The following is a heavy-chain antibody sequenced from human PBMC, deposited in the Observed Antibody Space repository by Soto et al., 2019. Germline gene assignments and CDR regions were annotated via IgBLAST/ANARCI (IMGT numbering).Heavy chain of an antibody. CDR3: ARYHGFWLRNHWYFDL. V-gene: IGHV1-69*12. CDR2: INPIFGTA. CDR1: GGTFSSYA. Sequence: QVQLVQSGAEVKKPGSSVKVSCKASGGTFSSYAISWVRQAPGQGLEWMGGINPIFGTANYAQKFQGRATITADESTSTAYMELSSLRSEDTAVYYCARYHGFWLRNHWYFDLWGRGTLVTVSS. J-gene: IGHJ2*01. D-gene: IGHD5-12*01.